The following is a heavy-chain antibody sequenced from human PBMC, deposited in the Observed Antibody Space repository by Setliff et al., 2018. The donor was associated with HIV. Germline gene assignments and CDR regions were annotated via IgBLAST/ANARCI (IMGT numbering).Heavy chain of an antibody. J-gene: IGHJ6*02. CDR3: GRDGDGYNYNYYYGMDV. Sequence: SETLSLTCTVSGGSISSGDYYWTWVRQPPGKGLEWIGYIYCSGSTYYNPSLKSRVTISVDTSKNQFSMKMSSVTAADTAVYYCGRDGDGYNYNYYYGMDVWGQGTTVTVSS. V-gene: IGHV4-30-4*08. CDR1: GGSISSGDYY. CDR2: IYCSGST. D-gene: IGHD5-12*01.